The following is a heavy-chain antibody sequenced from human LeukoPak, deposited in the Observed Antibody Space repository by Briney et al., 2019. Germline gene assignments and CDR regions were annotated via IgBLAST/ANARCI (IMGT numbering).Heavy chain of an antibody. CDR2: IKQDGTEK. D-gene: IGHD2-21*02. V-gene: IGHV3-7*01. CDR3: AKDPCVDFICFFDY. CDR1: GFTFTTYW. J-gene: IGHJ4*02. Sequence: GGSLRLSCAASGFTFTTYWMSWVRQAPGKGLEWVANIKQDGTEKYYVDSVKGRFTISRDNAKNSLYLQMNSLRVEDTAVYYRAKDPCVDFICFFDYWGQGTLVTVSS.